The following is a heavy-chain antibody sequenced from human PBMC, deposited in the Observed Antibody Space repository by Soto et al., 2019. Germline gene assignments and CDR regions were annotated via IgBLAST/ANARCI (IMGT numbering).Heavy chain of an antibody. CDR1: AYTSTIYG. CDR3: ATALGTSGWFDY. CDR2: IRAHNGDT. V-gene: IGHV1-18*01. J-gene: IGHJ4*02. D-gene: IGHD6-19*01. Sequence: QVHLVQSGAEVKKPGASVKVSCKASAYTSTIYGITWVRQAPGQGLEWMGGIRAHNGDTKYAQKFQGRVTMTTDPSTSTVFMDLRTLRSDDTAVYYCATALGTSGWFDYWGQGTLVTVSS.